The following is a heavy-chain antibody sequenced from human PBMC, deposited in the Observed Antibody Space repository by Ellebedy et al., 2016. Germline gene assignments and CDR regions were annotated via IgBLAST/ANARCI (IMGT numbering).Heavy chain of an antibody. CDR3: ARGAYTTISGPFDY. D-gene: IGHD2/OR15-2a*01. Sequence: SETLSLXCAVSSGSMRDYYWTWIRQSAGKGLEWIGEINHSGSPTYSPALQSRVTISIESSKNRFSLRLTSVTAADTAVYYCARGAYTTISGPFDYWGRGTLVTVSS. CDR2: INHSGSP. V-gene: IGHV4-34*01. CDR1: SGSMRDYY. J-gene: IGHJ4*02.